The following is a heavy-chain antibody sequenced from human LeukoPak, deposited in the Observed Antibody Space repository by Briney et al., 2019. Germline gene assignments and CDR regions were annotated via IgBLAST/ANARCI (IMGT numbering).Heavy chain of an antibody. V-gene: IGHV4-28*01. Sequence: SETLSLTCAVSGYSISSSNWWGWIRPPPGKGLEWIGYIYYSGSTYYNPSLKSRVTMSVDTSKNQFSLKLSSVTAVDTAVYYCARKRSSSWYFDYWGQGTLVTVSS. J-gene: IGHJ4*02. CDR3: ARKRSSSWYFDY. CDR2: IYYSGST. CDR1: GYSISSSNW. D-gene: IGHD6-13*01.